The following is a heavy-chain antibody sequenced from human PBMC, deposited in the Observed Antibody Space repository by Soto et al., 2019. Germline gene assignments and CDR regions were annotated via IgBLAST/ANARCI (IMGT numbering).Heavy chain of an antibody. D-gene: IGHD4-17*01. Sequence: VGSLRLSCAASGITFNFYWMHWVRQVPGKGLVWVSRINNDGSSTSYADSVRGRFTISRDNAYNTLYLQMHSLRAEDTAVYYCATDHYGDYYFQHWGLGTLVTVSS. V-gene: IGHV3-74*01. CDR1: GITFNFYW. J-gene: IGHJ1*01. CDR2: INNDGSST. CDR3: ATDHYGDYYFQH.